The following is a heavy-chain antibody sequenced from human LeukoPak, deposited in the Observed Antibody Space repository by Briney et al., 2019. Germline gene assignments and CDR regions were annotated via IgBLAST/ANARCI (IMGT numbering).Heavy chain of an antibody. D-gene: IGHD6-13*01. CDR1: GYTFTGYY. J-gene: IGHJ5*02. CDR3: AREGSGGSSQPNWFDP. CDR2: IITYNGNT. V-gene: IGHV1-18*04. Sequence: GASVKVSCKASGYTFTGYYMHWVRQAPGQGLEWMGWIITYNGNTNYAQKFQGRVTMTTDTSTSTAYMEMRSLRSDDTAVYYCAREGSGGSSQPNWFDPWGQGTLVTVSS.